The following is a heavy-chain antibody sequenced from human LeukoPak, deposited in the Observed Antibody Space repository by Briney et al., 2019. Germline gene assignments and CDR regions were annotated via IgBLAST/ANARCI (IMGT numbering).Heavy chain of an antibody. Sequence: PSETLSLTCTVSGGSISSYYWSWIRQPPGKGLEWIGYIYYSGSTNYNPSLKSRVTISVDTSKNQFSLKLSSVTAADTAVYYCAREDYGGNAGAFDIWGQGTMVTVSS. CDR3: AREDYGGNAGAFDI. V-gene: IGHV4-59*01. CDR1: GGSISSYY. J-gene: IGHJ3*02. CDR2: IYYSGST. D-gene: IGHD4-23*01.